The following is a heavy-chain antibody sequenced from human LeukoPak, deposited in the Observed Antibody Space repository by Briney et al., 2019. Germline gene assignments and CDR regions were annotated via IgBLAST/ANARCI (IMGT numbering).Heavy chain of an antibody. CDR2: ISSSSSYI. CDR1: GFTFSSYS. V-gene: IGHV3-21*01. Sequence: GGSLRLSCPASGFTFSSYSMNWVRQAPGKGLEWVSSISSSSSYIYYADSVKGRFTISRDNAKNSLYLQMNSLRAEDTAVYYCARVDTAMVTIPDYWGQGTLVTVSS. CDR3: ARVDTAMVTIPDY. D-gene: IGHD5-18*01. J-gene: IGHJ4*02.